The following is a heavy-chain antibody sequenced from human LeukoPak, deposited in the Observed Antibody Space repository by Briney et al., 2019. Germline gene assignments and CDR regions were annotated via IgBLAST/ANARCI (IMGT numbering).Heavy chain of an antibody. Sequence: SETLSLTCTVSGGSISSGGYYWSWIRQHPGKGLEWIGYIYYSGSTYYNPSLKSQVTISVDTSKNQFSLKLSSVTAADTAVYYCARENRGSPGITIFGVASNWFDPWGQGTLVTVSS. CDR3: ARENRGSPGITIFGVASNWFDP. CDR1: GGSISSGGYY. J-gene: IGHJ5*02. V-gene: IGHV4-31*01. D-gene: IGHD3-3*01. CDR2: IYYSGST.